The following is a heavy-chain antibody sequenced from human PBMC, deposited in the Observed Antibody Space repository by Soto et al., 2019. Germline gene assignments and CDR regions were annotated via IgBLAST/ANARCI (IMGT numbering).Heavy chain of an antibody. D-gene: IGHD1-26*01. V-gene: IGHV3-23*01. Sequence: GGSLRLSCAASGFTISNSAMSWVRQAPGKGLDWVSSISDSGVSTYYADSVKGRFTISRDNSKSTLYLQMNSLRAEDTAVYYCAKETYSGSSPFDYWGQGTLVTVSS. J-gene: IGHJ4*02. CDR3: AKETYSGSSPFDY. CDR1: GFTISNSA. CDR2: ISDSGVST.